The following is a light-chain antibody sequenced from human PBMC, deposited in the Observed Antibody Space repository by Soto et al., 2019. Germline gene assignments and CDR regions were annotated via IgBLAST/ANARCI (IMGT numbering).Light chain of an antibody. J-gene: IGKJ2*01. V-gene: IGKV3-11*01. Sequence: EIVLTPSPAPLSLSPGKRATLSCRASQSVSSYLACYQQKPGQAPRLLIYDASNRATGIPARFSGSGSGTDFTLTISSLEPEDFAVYYCQQRSNWPPGGTFGQGTKLEIK. CDR1: QSVSSY. CDR3: QQRSNWPPGGT. CDR2: DAS.